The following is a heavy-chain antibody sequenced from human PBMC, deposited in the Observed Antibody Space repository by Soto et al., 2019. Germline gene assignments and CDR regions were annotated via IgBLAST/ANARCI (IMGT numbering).Heavy chain of an antibody. CDR1: GGTFRSYA. CDR3: AVEASRSGCSSNWYSYGMDV. Sequence: QGPLVQSGAEGRKPGSSVKGSCKASGGTFRSYAVSWGRQAPGQGLEWVGGIIPMFGTANYAQKVRGRVTIIAAESTTTAYMEVTSRTSEDAAVYYCAVEASRSGCSSNWYSYGMDVWGQGTTVTVSS. J-gene: IGHJ6*02. CDR2: IIPMFGTA. D-gene: IGHD6-13*01. V-gene: IGHV1-69*12.